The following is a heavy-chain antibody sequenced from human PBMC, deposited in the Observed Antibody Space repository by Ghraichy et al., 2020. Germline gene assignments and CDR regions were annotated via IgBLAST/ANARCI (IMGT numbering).Heavy chain of an antibody. CDR3: ARQEVEVTELSLSQRDYYYYGMDV. Sequence: GESLNISCTGSRYSFTSCWIGWVRQMPGKGLEWMGIINPGDSHTRYSPSFQGQVTISADKYSTTAYLQWSSLKASDTAVYYCARQEVEVTELSLSQRDYYYYGMDVWGQGTTVTVSS. J-gene: IGHJ6*02. CDR2: INPGDSHT. CDR1: RYSFTSCW. D-gene: IGHD3-16*02. V-gene: IGHV5-51*01.